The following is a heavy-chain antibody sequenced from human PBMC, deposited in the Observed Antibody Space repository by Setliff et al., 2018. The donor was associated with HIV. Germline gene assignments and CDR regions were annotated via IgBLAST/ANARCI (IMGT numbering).Heavy chain of an antibody. CDR1: GFNFADYG. CDR3: AREYSEAAPHFDS. D-gene: IGHD6-6*01. V-gene: IGHV3-20*04. J-gene: IGHJ5*01. Sequence: GWSLRLSCIVSGFNFADYGMSWVRQVPGKGLEWVAGISWSGITTTYADSVKGRFTIFRDNAKNSLYMQMNTLGAEDTAFYYCAREYSEAAPHFDSWGQGTLVAVSS. CDR2: ISWSGITT.